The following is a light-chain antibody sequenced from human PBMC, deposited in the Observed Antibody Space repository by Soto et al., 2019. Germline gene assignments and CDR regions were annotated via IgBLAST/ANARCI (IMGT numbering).Light chain of an antibody. CDR3: QQRSNWPWT. J-gene: IGKJ1*01. V-gene: IGKV3-11*01. Sequence: EILMPPSLSTLSLTPGESAPLSCGASQTIDTTLAWYQRKPGQAPRLLIYDASTRATGVPDRFSGSGSATDFTLTISSLEHEDFAVYYCQQRSNWPWTFGQGTKVE. CDR2: DAS. CDR1: QTIDTT.